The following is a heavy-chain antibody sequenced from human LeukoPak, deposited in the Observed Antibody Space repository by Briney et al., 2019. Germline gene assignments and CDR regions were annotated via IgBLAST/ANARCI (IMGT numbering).Heavy chain of an antibody. Sequence: QAGGSPTLSCAASGFTFSSYAMSWVRQAPWKGLEWVSGISGSGGSTYYADSVKGRFTISRDNSKNTLYLQMNSLRAEDTAVYYCAKGCSGGSCYVRFDYWGQGTLVTVSS. V-gene: IGHV3-23*01. CDR3: AKGCSGGSCYVRFDY. CDR2: ISGSGGST. D-gene: IGHD2-15*01. J-gene: IGHJ4*02. CDR1: GFTFSSYA.